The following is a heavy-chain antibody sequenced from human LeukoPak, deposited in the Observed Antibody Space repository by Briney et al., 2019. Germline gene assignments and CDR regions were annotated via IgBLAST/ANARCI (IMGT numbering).Heavy chain of an antibody. CDR1: GFPFSDYW. CDR2: INYDGNST. CDR3: ARDEGSGLGY. D-gene: IGHD6-19*01. Sequence: GGSLRLSCAASGFPFSDYWMHWVRQAPGKGLVWVSRINYDGNSTTYADPVKGRFTISRDNAKNTLYLQMISLRVEDTAVYYCARDEGSGLGYWGQGNLVTVAS. J-gene: IGHJ4*02. V-gene: IGHV3-74*01.